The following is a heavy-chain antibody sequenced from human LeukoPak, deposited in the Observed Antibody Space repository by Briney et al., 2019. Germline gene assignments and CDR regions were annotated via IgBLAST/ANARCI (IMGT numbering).Heavy chain of an antibody. CDR3: AKDLGNYRHDY. CDR1: GFTFSSYG. D-gene: IGHD4-11*01. Sequence: PGGSLRLSCAASGFTFSSYGMHWVRQAPGKGLEGVAFIRYDGSNKYYEDSVKGRFTISRDNSKNTLYLQMNSLRAEDTAVYYCAKDLGNYRHDYWGQGTLVTVSS. J-gene: IGHJ4*02. CDR2: IRYDGSNK. V-gene: IGHV3-30*02.